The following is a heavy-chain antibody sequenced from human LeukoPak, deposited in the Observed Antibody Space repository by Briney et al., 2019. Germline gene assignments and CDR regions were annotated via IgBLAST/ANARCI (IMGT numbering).Heavy chain of an antibody. Sequence: PGGSLRLSCVASRFTFSNYWMSWVRQAPGKGLEWVANINQDGSKKRYADSMKGRFTISRDNAKESLYLQLNSLRAEDTAVYYCARSHMATITVPFDYWGQGTLVTVSS. CDR3: ARSHMATITVPFDY. CDR1: RFTFSNYW. J-gene: IGHJ4*02. CDR2: INQDGSKK. V-gene: IGHV3-7*01. D-gene: IGHD5-24*01.